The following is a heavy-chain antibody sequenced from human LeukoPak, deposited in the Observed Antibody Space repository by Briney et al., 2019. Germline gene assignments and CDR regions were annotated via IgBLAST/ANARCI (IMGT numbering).Heavy chain of an antibody. D-gene: IGHD3-10*01. J-gene: IGHJ4*02. V-gene: IGHV4-39*01. CDR3: VYYYGSGSVEY. Sequence: SETLSLTCTVSGGSITSSNYYWGWLRQPPGKGLEGVGSFYYSGSTNYNPSRKSRVTISVDTSKNQFSLKLSSVTAADTAVYYCVYYYGSGSVEYWGQGTLVTVSS. CDR2: FYYSGST. CDR1: GGSITSSNYY.